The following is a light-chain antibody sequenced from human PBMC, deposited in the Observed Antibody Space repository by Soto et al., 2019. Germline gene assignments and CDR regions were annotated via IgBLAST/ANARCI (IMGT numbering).Light chain of an antibody. CDR3: SSYTSSSTLEV. J-gene: IGLJ3*02. V-gene: IGLV2-14*01. CDR1: SSDVGGYNY. Sequence: QSVLTQPASVSWSPGQSITISCTGTSSDVGGYNYVSWYQQHPGKAPKLMIYEVSNRPSGVSNRFSGSKSGNTASLTISGLQAEDDADYYCSSYTSSSTLEVFGGGTKVTVL. CDR2: EVS.